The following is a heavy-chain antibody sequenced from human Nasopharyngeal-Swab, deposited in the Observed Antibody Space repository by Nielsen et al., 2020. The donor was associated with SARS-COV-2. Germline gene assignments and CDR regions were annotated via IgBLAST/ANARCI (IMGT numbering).Heavy chain of an antibody. D-gene: IGHD6-6*01. CDR1: GFTFSNAW. CDR3: TLSIAARPDY. V-gene: IGHV3-15*01. J-gene: IGHJ4*02. CDR2: IKSKTDGGTT. Sequence: GESLNISCAASGFTFSNAWMSWVRQAPGKGLEWVGRIKSKTDGGTTDYAAPVKGRFTISRDDSKNTLYLQMNSLKTEDTAVYYCTLSIAARPDYWGQGTLVTVSS.